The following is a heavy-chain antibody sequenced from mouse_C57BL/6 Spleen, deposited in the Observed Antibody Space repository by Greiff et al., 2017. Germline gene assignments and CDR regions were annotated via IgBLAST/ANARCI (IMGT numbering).Heavy chain of an antibody. CDR2: IYPRSGNT. Sequence: VQLQQSGAELARPGASVKLSCKASGYTFTSYGISWVKQRTGQGLEWIGEIYPRSGNTYYNEKFKGKATLTADKSSSTAYMELRSLTSEDSAVYFCAPTPSWLAYWGQGTLVTVSA. CDR1: GYTFTSYG. CDR3: APTPSWLAY. V-gene: IGHV1-81*01. D-gene: IGHD4-1*02. J-gene: IGHJ3*01.